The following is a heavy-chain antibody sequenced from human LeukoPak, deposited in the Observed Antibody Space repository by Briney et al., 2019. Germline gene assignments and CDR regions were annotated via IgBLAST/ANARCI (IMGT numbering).Heavy chain of an antibody. CDR1: GGSLSGFY. Sequence: SETLSLTCAVYGGSLSGFYWSWIRQSPGKGLEWIGNIYYSGSTYYNPSLNSRVTISVDTSKNQFSLKLSSVTAADTAVYYCARLPQPSDILTAYANSFDYWGQGSLVTVSS. D-gene: IGHD3-9*01. CDR2: IYYSGST. V-gene: IGHV4-34*01. J-gene: IGHJ4*02. CDR3: ARLPQPSDILTAYANSFDY.